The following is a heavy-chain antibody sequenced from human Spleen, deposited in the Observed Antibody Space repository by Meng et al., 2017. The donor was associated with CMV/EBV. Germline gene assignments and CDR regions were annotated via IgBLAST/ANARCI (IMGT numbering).Heavy chain of an antibody. CDR3: GRDQGRQLINH. Sequence: RQASGPGLVKPSGTLSLTCTVSGDSISSDIWWSWVRQPPGKGLEWIGEVYHRGDTNYNPSLKSRVVISVDRSKNQFSLNLSSVTAADTAVYYCGRDQGRQLINHWGQGTLVTVSS. CDR1: GDSISSDIW. J-gene: IGHJ4*02. D-gene: IGHD1-1*01. CDR2: VYHRGDT. V-gene: IGHV4-4*02.